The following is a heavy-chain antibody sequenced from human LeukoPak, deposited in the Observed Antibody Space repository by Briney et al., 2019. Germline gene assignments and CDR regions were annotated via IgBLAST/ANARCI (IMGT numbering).Heavy chain of an antibody. V-gene: IGHV3-30-3*01. CDR2: ISYDGSNK. CDR3: ARDTMVRGVYYFDY. J-gene: IGHJ4*02. CDR1: GFTFSSYA. D-gene: IGHD3-10*01. Sequence: RGSLRLSCAASGFTFSSYAMHWVRQAPGKGLEWVAVISYDGSNKYYADSVKGRFTISRDNSKNTLYLQMNSLRAEDTAVYYCARDTMVRGVYYFDYWGQGTLVTVSS.